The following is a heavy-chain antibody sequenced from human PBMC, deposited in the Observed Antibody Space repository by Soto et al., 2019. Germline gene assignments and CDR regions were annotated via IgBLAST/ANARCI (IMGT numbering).Heavy chain of an antibody. CDR3: AREAAAERNYYGLDF. V-gene: IGHV1-18*04. D-gene: IGHD6-13*01. CDR2: ISGYNGNT. CDR1: GYIFSRYG. Sequence: QVQLVQSGPEVSKPGASVKVSCKASGYIFSRYGISWVRQAPGQGLEWMAWISGYNGNTKFGERVQGRVNLTTDTSTRTAYMELRSLRAEDTAVYYCAREAAAERNYYGLDFWGQGTTVIVSS. J-gene: IGHJ6*02.